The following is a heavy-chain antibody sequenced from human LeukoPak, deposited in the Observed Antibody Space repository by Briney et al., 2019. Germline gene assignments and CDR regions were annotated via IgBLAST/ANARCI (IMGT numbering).Heavy chain of an antibody. J-gene: IGHJ5*02. D-gene: IGHD5-12*01. CDR3: ARGGGYSGYGNWFDP. CDR1: GGSISSYY. V-gene: IGHV4-4*07. Sequence: SETLSLTCTVSGGSISSYYWSWIRQPAGKGLEWIGRIYTSGSTNYNPSLKSRVTMSVDTSKNQFSLKLSSVTAADTAVYHCARGGGYSGYGNWFDPWGQGTLVTVSS. CDR2: IYTSGST.